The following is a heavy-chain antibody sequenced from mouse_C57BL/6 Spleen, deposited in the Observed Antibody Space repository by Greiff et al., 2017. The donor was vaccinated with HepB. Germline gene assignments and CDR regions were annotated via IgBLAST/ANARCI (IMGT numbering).Heavy chain of an antibody. D-gene: IGHD2-1*01. CDR1: GFNIKNTY. CDR3: ARDGNYVMAWFAY. J-gene: IGHJ3*01. V-gene: IGHV14-3*01. CDR2: IDPANGNT. Sequence: EVQRVESVAELVRPGASVKLSCTASGFNIKNTYMHWVKQRPEQGLEWIGRIDPANGNTKYAPKFQGKATITADTSSNTAYLQLSSLTSEDTAIYYCARDGNYVMAWFAYWGQGTLVTVSA.